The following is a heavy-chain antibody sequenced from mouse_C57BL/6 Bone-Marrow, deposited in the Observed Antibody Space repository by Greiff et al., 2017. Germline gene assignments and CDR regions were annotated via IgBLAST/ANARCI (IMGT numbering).Heavy chain of an antibody. Sequence: VKLQQSGAELARPGASVKLSCKASGYTFTSYGISWVKQRTGQGLEWIGEIYPRSGNTYYNEKVKGKATLTADKSSSPAYMELRSLTSEDSAVYFCASLYDGYSAWFAYWGQGTLVTVSA. V-gene: IGHV1-81*01. CDR3: ASLYDGYSAWFAY. CDR2: IYPRSGNT. CDR1: GYTFTSYG. D-gene: IGHD2-3*01. J-gene: IGHJ3*01.